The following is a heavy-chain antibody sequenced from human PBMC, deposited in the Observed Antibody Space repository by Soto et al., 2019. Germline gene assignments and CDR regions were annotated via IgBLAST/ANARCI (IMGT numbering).Heavy chain of an antibody. V-gene: IGHV4-30-2*01. CDR2: IYHSGST. D-gene: IGHD2-8*02. J-gene: IGHJ4*02. Sequence: SETLSLTCAVSGGSISSGGYSWSWIRQPPGKGLEWIGYIYHSGSTYYNPSLKSRVTISVDRSKNQFSLKLSSVTAADTAVYYCARGSYWAAFDYWGQGTLVTVSS. CDR1: GGSISSGGYS. CDR3: ARGSYWAAFDY.